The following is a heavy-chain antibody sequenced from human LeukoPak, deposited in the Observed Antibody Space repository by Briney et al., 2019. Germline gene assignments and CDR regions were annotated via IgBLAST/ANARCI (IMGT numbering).Heavy chain of an antibody. J-gene: IGHJ4*02. D-gene: IGHD3-3*01. V-gene: IGHV3-48*01. CDR3: ARDVSWSFDY. CDR2: IGGGNM. Sequence: GGSLRLSCAASGFTFSTYTMNWIRQAPGKGLEWLSYIGGGNMWYADSVKGRFTISRDNAKNSLYLQMNSLRAEDTALYYCARDVSWSFDYWGQGALVTVSS. CDR1: GFTFSTYT.